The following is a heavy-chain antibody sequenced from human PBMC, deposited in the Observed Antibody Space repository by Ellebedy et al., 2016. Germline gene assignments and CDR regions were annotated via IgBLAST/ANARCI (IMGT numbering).Heavy chain of an antibody. CDR2: ISSSSSYI. CDR3: ARLIYGSGSYYNYYFDY. CDR1: GFTLSHAW. Sequence: GGSLRLSCEAPGFTLSHAWMTWVRQAPGKGLEWVSSISSSSSYIYYADSVKGRFTISRDNAKNSLYLQMNSLRAEDTAVYYCARLIYGSGSYYNYYFDYWGQGTLVTVSS. J-gene: IGHJ4*02. D-gene: IGHD3-10*01. V-gene: IGHV3-21*01.